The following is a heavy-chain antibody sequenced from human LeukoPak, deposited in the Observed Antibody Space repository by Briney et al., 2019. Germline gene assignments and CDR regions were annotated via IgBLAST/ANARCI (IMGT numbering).Heavy chain of an antibody. CDR2: INTNTGNP. CDR3: ARDSPEYCSGGSCYSGWFDP. J-gene: IGHJ5*02. V-gene: IGHV7-4-1*02. Sequence: ASVKVSCKASGYTFTSYAMNWVRQAPGQGLEWMGWINTNTGNPTYAQGFTGRFVFSLDTSVSTAYLQISSLKAEDTAVYYCARDSPEYCSGGSCYSGWFDPWGQGTLVTVSS. CDR1: GYTFTSYA. D-gene: IGHD2-15*01.